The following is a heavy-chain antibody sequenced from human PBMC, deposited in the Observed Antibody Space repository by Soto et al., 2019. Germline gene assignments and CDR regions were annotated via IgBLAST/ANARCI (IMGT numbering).Heavy chain of an antibody. CDR2: ISYDGSNK. CDR3: ASQYSSGWYGEYFQH. D-gene: IGHD6-19*01. CDR1: GFTFSSYA. V-gene: IGHV3-30-3*01. J-gene: IGHJ1*01. Sequence: GGSLRLSCAASGFTFSSYAMHWVRQAPGKGLEWVAVISYDGSNKYYADSVKGRFTISRDNSKNTLYLQMNSLRAEDTAVYYCASQYSSGWYGEYFQHWGQGTLVTVSS.